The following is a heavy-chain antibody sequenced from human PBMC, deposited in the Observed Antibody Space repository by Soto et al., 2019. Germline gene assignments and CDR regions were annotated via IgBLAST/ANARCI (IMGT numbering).Heavy chain of an antibody. D-gene: IGHD3-16*01. V-gene: IGHV1-18*01. CDR2: ISAYDGHT. J-gene: IGHJ4*02. CDR1: GYTFNTYG. Sequence: QVQLVQSGGEVKRPGASVRVSCKASGYTFNTYGISWVRQAPGQGLEWMGWISAYDGHTDYAQKLQGRVTMTTDTSTNTISMDLRGLRSDDTAVYYCARGRTWGARDFDYWGQGTLVTVSS. CDR3: ARGRTWGARDFDY.